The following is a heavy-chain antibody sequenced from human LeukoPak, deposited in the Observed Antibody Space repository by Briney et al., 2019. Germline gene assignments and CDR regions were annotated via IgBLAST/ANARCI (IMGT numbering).Heavy chain of an antibody. J-gene: IGHJ3*02. CDR3: ARNQDILTSYYGAFDI. Sequence: PGGSLRLSCTGSEFTVSGNYISWVRQAPRKGLEWVSVIYMAGSTYYDEAVRGRFIVSRDDSKNTVYLQMNSLRVDDTAMYFCARNQDILTSYYGAFDIWGQGTTVTVSS. CDR1: EFTVSGNY. D-gene: IGHD3-9*01. V-gene: IGHV3-53*01. CDR2: IYMAGST.